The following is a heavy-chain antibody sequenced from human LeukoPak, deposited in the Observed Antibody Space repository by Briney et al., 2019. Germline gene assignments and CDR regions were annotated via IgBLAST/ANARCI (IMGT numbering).Heavy chain of an antibody. Sequence: ASVKVSCKASGYTFTDYLIHWVRQAPGQGLEYMGWISPKSGGTEYAQKFQGRVTMTRDTSTSTASMELSRLRSDDTAVYFCARDLSTSSTWELDYWGQGTLVTVSS. D-gene: IGHD2/OR15-2a*01. CDR1: GYTFTDYL. CDR2: ISPKSGGT. V-gene: IGHV1-2*02. J-gene: IGHJ4*02. CDR3: ARDLSTSSTWELDY.